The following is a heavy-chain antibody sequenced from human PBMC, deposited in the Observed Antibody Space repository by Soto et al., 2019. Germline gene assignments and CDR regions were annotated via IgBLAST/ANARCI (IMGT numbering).Heavy chain of an antibody. CDR2: INAGNGNT. CDR3: ARISSWYYYYGMDV. J-gene: IGHJ6*02. Sequence: GASVKVSCKASGYTFTSYAMHWVRQAPGQRLEWMGWINAGNGNTKYSQKFQGRVTITRDTSASTAYMELSSLRSEDTAVYYCARISSWYYYYGMDVWGQGTKVTVSS. V-gene: IGHV1-3*01. CDR1: GYTFTSYA.